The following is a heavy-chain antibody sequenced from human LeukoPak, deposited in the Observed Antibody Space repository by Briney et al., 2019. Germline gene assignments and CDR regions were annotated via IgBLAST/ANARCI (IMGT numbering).Heavy chain of an antibody. CDR2: MSHTGIT. CDR3: AREGRDMSPVTSFDY. J-gene: IGHJ4*02. Sequence: PSETLSLTCAVSGYSISSGYYWGWIRQPPGKGLEWIASMSHTGITYYNPSLKSRVTISLDTSKNQFSLKMTSVTAADTAVYHCAREGRDMSPVTSFDYWGQGTLVIVSS. V-gene: IGHV4-38-2*02. CDR1: GYSISSGYY. D-gene: IGHD4-17*01.